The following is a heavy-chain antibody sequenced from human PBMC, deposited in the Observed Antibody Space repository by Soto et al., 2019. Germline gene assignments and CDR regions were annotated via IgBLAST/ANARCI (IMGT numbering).Heavy chain of an antibody. CDR3: ARHWGPNPTPVTTDWYFDL. Sequence: QLQLQESGPGLVKPSETLSLTCTVSGGSISSSSYYWGWIRQPPGKGLEWIGSIYYSGSTYYNPSLKSRVPISVDTSKTQCSLKLSSVPAADPAVYYCARHWGPNPTPVTTDWYFDLWGRGTLVTVSS. D-gene: IGHD4-17*01. V-gene: IGHV4-39*01. CDR1: GGSISSSSYY. J-gene: IGHJ2*01. CDR2: IYYSGST.